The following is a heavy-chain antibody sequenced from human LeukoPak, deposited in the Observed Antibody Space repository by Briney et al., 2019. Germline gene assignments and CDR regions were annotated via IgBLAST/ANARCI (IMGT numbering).Heavy chain of an antibody. V-gene: IGHV1-8*01. CDR3: ARASYDSSGYYYDAFDI. J-gene: IGHJ3*02. CDR2: XXXNSGNT. Sequence: ASVKVSCKASGYTFTSYDINWVXQATGQGLEXXXXXXXNSGNTGYAQKFQGRVTMTRNTSISTAYMELSSLRSEDTAVYYCARASYDSSGYYYDAFDIWGQGTMVTVSS. CDR1: GYTFTSYD. D-gene: IGHD3-22*01.